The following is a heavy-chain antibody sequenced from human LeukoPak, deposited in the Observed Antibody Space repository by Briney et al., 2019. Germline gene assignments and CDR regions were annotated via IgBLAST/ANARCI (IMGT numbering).Heavy chain of an antibody. CDR3: ARARGVAAAVVDY. CDR2: IYSGGTT. Sequence: QSGGSLRLSWAASGXTVSNNYVSWVRQAPGKGLEWVSLIYSGGTTYYADSVEGRFTISRDNSKNTLYLQMNSLRDEDTAVYYCARARGVAAAVVDYWGQGTLVTVSS. CDR1: GXTVSNNY. D-gene: IGHD6-13*01. J-gene: IGHJ4*02. V-gene: IGHV3-66*01.